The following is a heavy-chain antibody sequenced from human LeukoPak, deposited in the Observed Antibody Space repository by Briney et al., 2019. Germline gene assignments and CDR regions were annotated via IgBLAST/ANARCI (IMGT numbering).Heavy chain of an antibody. CDR2: IYYSGST. V-gene: IGHV4-39*01. D-gene: IGHD6-19*01. Sequence: SETLSLTCTVSGGSISSSPYYWGRIRQPPGKGLEWIGNIYYSGSTHYNPSLKTRVTISVDTSKNQFSLKLTSVTAADTAVYYCARHASVDGNWPRPLDYWGQGSLVTVSS. CDR3: ARHASVDGNWPRPLDY. CDR1: GGSISSSPYY. J-gene: IGHJ4*02.